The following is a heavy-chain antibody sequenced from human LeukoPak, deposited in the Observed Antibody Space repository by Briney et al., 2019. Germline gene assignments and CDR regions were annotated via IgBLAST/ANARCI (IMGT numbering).Heavy chain of an antibody. V-gene: IGHV3-74*01. D-gene: IGHD4-23*01. Sequence: GGSLRLSCAASGFTLSSYWMHWVRQAPGKGLVWVSRINNEGSGTAYADSVKGRFTISRDSAKNMLHLQMNSLRAEDTAVYYCARDYGGDHYFDSWGQGTLVTVSS. CDR2: INNEGSGT. J-gene: IGHJ4*02. CDR1: GFTLSSYW. CDR3: ARDYGGDHYFDS.